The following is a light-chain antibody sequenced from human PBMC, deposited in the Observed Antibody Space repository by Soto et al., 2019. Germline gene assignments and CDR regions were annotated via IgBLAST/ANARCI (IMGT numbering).Light chain of an antibody. J-gene: IGKJ1*01. CDR3: QQYNNWLRT. CDR1: QSVSSN. Sequence: EIVMTQSPSTLSVSHGERATLSCRASQSVSSNLAWYQQKPGQAPRLLVYGASTRATGIPARFSGSGSGTEFTLTISSLQSEDFAVYYCQQYNNWLRTFGQGTIVDIK. V-gene: IGKV3-15*01. CDR2: GAS.